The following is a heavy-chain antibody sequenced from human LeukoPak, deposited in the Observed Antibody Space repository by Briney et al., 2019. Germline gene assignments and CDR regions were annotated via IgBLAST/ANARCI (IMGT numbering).Heavy chain of an antibody. CDR3: ARGPLIVVVVAATYYYYGMDV. J-gene: IGHJ6*02. D-gene: IGHD2-15*01. Sequence: ASVKVSCTASGYTFTSYDINWVRQATGQGLEWMGWMNPNSGNTGYAQKFQGRVTMTRNTSISTAYMELSSLRSEDTAVYYCARGPLIVVVVAATYYYYGMDVWGQGTTVTVSS. V-gene: IGHV1-8*01. CDR2: MNPNSGNT. CDR1: GYTFTSYD.